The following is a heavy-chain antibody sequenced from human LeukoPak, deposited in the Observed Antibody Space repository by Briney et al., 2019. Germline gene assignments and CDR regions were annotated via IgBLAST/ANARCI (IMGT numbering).Heavy chain of an antibody. Sequence: GASVKVSCKASGYPFTGYYVHWVRQAPGHGLEWMGWINPRNGDTHSAQKFQGRVSMTGDTSITTAYMELSSLTSDDTAVYYCARGSTSGIAAAAPGYWGQGTLVTVSS. CDR3: ARGSTSGIAAAAPGY. CDR2: INPRNGDT. V-gene: IGHV1-2*02. D-gene: IGHD6-13*01. J-gene: IGHJ4*02. CDR1: GYPFTGYY.